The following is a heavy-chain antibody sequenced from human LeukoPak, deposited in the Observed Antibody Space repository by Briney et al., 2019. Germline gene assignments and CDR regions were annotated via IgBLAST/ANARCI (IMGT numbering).Heavy chain of an antibody. CDR3: ASGSPLPPYCSGGSCYTAWPGSLDAFDI. CDR2: INSDGSST. CDR1: GFTFSSYW. Sequence: GGSLRLSCAASGFTFSSYWMHWVRQAPGKGLVWVSRINSDGSSTSYADSVKGRFTISRDNAKNTLYLQMNSLRAEDTAVYYCASGSPLPPYCSGGSCYTAWPGSLDAFDIWGQGTMVTVSS. D-gene: IGHD2-15*01. J-gene: IGHJ3*02. V-gene: IGHV3-74*01.